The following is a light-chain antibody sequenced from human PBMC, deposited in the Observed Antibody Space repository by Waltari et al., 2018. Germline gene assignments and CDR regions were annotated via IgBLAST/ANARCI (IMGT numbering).Light chain of an antibody. Sequence: QSVLTQPPSVSGAPGQRVTISCTGSSSNIGAGYDVHWYQQLPGPAPKPLLCGNSNRPSGVPDRFAGSKSGTSASLAITGLQAEDEADYYCQSYDSSLSGWVFGGGTKLTVL. J-gene: IGLJ3*02. CDR2: GNS. CDR1: SSNIGAGYD. CDR3: QSYDSSLSGWV. V-gene: IGLV1-40*01.